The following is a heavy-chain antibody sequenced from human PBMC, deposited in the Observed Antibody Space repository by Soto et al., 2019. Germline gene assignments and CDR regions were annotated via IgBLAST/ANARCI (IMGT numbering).Heavy chain of an antibody. Sequence: GGSLRLSCSASGFTFSSSAMHWVRQAPGKGLEYVSAISSNGGSTYYADSVKGRFTISRDNSKNTLYLQMSSLRAEDTAVYYCVKIIAARPSSAFDIWGQGTMVTVSS. J-gene: IGHJ3*02. CDR1: GFTFSSSA. D-gene: IGHD6-6*01. CDR3: VKIIAARPSSAFDI. CDR2: ISSNGGST. V-gene: IGHV3-64D*09.